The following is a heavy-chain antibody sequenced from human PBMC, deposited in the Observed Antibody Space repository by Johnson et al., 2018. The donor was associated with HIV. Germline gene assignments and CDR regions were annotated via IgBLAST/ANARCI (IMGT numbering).Heavy chain of an antibody. Sequence: VQLVESGGGVVQPGRSVRLSCAASGLSFSSYGMEWVRQAPGKGLVWVSRINSDGSSTSYADSVKGRITISRDNSKNTLYLQMNSLRVEDTAVYYCAKELAADGVDAFDIWGQGTMVTVS. CDR2: INSDGSST. D-gene: IGHD6-13*01. V-gene: IGHV3-NL1*01. CDR1: GLSFSSYG. J-gene: IGHJ3*02. CDR3: AKELAADGVDAFDI.